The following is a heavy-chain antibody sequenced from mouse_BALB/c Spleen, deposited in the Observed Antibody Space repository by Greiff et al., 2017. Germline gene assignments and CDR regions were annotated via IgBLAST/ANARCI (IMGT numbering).Heavy chain of an antibody. J-gene: IGHJ2*01. V-gene: IGHV1-7*01. Sequence: QVQLQQSGAELAKPGASVKMSCKASGYTFTSYWMHWVKQRPGQGLEWIGYINPSTGYTEYNQKFKDKATLTADKSSSTAYMQLSSLTSEDSAVYYCASLDFDYWGQGTTLTVSS. CDR1: GYTFTSYW. CDR2: INPSTGYT. CDR3: ASLDFDY.